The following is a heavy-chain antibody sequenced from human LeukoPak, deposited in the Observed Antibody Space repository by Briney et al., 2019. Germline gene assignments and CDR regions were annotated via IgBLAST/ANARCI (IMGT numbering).Heavy chain of an antibody. Sequence: SETLSLTCTVSGASFSSYYWSWLRQPPGKGLEWIAYIFYNGNTKYNPSLKSRVTISVDTSKTQFSLKVTSVTAADTAVYYCASGGRLFDYWGQGTLVTVSS. J-gene: IGHJ4*02. V-gene: IGHV4-59*01. D-gene: IGHD2-15*01. CDR3: ASGGRLFDY. CDR1: GASFSSYY. CDR2: IFYNGNT.